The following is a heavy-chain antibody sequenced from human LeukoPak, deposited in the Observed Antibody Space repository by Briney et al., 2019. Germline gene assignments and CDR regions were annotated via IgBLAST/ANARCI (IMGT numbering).Heavy chain of an antibody. J-gene: IGHJ4*02. CDR2: IKQDGSEK. CDR3: ARDVVVPAAMRYYFDY. V-gene: IGHV3-7*01. D-gene: IGHD2-2*01. CDR1: GFTFSSYW. Sequence: GGSLRLSCAASGFTFSSYWMSWVRQAPGKGREWVANIKQDGSEKYYVDSVKGRFTISRDNAKNSLYLQMNSLRAEDTAVYYCARDVVVPAAMRYYFDYWGQGTLVTVSS.